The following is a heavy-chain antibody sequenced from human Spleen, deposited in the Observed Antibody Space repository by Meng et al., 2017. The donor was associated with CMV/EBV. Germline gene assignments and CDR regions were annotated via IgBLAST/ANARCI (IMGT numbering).Heavy chain of an antibody. CDR1: GLTLSNYE. V-gene: IGHV3-48*03. Sequence: GGSLRLSCAASGLTLSNYEMNWVRQAPGKGLEWISYISSSGSSISYANSVKGRFTVSRDSAKNSLYLQMDSLRAEDTAVYYCATLDIGVAPVGFYYYALDVWGQGTPVTVSS. J-gene: IGHJ6*02. CDR3: ATLDIGVAPVGFYYYALDV. CDR2: ISSSGSSI. D-gene: IGHD2-2*01.